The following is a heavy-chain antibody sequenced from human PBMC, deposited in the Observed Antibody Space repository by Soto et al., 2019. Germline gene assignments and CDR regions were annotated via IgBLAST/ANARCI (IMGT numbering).Heavy chain of an antibody. Sequence: GALRLSGAASVFTCSSYAMSWVRQAPGKGLEWVSAISGSGVSTYYADSVKGRFTISRDNSKNTLYLQMNSLRAEDTAVYYCAKGVTYYYGSGSYYDYWGQGTLVSVSS. D-gene: IGHD3-10*01. CDR1: VFTCSSYA. CDR3: AKGVTYYYGSGSYYDY. CDR2: ISGSGVST. V-gene: IGHV3-23*01. J-gene: IGHJ4*02.